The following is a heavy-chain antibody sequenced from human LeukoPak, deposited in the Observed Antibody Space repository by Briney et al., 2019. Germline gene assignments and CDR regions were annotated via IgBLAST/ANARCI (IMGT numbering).Heavy chain of an antibody. CDR3: VKDRGEHVVGLYGMDV. J-gene: IGHJ6*02. V-gene: IGHV3-33*06. D-gene: IGHD2-15*01. CDR1: GITFSSYG. Sequence: GRSLRLSCAASGITFSSYGMHWVRQAPGKGLEWVAVIWYDGSNKYYADSVKGRFTISRDNSKNTLYLQMNSLRAEDTAVYHCVKDRGEHVVGLYGMDVWGQGTTVFVSS. CDR2: IWYDGSNK.